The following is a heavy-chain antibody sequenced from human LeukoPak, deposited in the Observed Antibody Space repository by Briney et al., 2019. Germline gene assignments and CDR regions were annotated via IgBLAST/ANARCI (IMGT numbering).Heavy chain of an antibody. CDR1: VFIFSSFG. J-gene: IGHJ4*02. V-gene: IGHV3-64D*09. CDR3: VKDRVHDSSSYYGYGY. Sequence: GGSLRLSCSASVFIFSSFGWHWVRQAPGKGLEYVSAISSNGGRTYYADSVKGRFTISRDNSKNTLYLQMSSLRAEETAVYYCVKDRVHDSSSYYGYGYWGQGTLVTVSS. CDR2: ISSNGGRT. D-gene: IGHD3-22*01.